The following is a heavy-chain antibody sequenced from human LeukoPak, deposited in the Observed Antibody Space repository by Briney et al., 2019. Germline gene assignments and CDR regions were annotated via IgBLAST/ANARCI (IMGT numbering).Heavy chain of an antibody. Sequence: PGGSLRLSCAASGFTFNRYAMTWVRQAPGKGLEWVAVISYDGSNKHYADPVKGRFTISRDNSKNTLYLQMNSLRGEDTAVYYCAKDYLGASHTFDIWGQGTMVTVSS. CDR2: ISYDGSNK. V-gene: IGHV3-30*18. D-gene: IGHD1-26*01. CDR3: AKDYLGASHTFDI. J-gene: IGHJ3*02. CDR1: GFTFNRYA.